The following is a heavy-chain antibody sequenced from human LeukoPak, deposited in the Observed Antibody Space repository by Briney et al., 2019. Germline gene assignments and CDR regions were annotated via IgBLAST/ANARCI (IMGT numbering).Heavy chain of an antibody. CDR1: GVTFSSRW. J-gene: IGHJ4*02. Sequence: GGSLRLSCAASGVTFSSRWMSWVSQAPGKGLEWVANIKHDGSEKYYVGSVKGRFTISRDNAKNSLYLQMNSLRAEDTAVYYCPREYCSGGSCYRIDSWGQGTLVTVSS. CDR2: IKHDGSEK. CDR3: PREYCSGGSCYRIDS. V-gene: IGHV3-7*01. D-gene: IGHD2-15*01.